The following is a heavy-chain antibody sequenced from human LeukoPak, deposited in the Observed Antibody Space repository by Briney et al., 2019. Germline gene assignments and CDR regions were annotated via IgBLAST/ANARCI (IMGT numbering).Heavy chain of an antibody. CDR2: ISYGGST. Sequence: SETLSLTCTVSDGSISSNSNYWAWIRQPPGRGLEWIGSISYGGSTYYSPSLESRVTISIDTSKNQFSLNLRSVTAADTAVYYCARQALWFFDHWGQGTLVTVSS. D-gene: IGHD2-21*01. V-gene: IGHV4-39*01. J-gene: IGHJ4*02. CDR3: ARQALWFFDH. CDR1: DGSISSNSNY.